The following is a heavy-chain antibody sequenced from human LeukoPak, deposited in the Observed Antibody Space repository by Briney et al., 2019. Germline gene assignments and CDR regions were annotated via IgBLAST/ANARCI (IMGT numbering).Heavy chain of an antibody. CDR1: GFTFSSYS. CDR3: AKDLTANDFDY. V-gene: IGHV3-21*01. J-gene: IGHJ4*02. CDR2: ITSSSSYI. D-gene: IGHD4/OR15-4a*01. Sequence: GGSLRLSCAASGFTFSSYSMNWVRLAPGKGLEWVSSITSSSSYIYYADSVKGRFTISRDNAKNSLYLQMNSLRAEDTAVYYCAKDLTANDFDYWGQGTLVTVSS.